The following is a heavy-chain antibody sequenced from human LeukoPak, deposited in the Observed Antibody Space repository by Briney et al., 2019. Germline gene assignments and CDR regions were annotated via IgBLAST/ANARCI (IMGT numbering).Heavy chain of an antibody. D-gene: IGHD4-11*01. CDR1: GFTFSSYA. Sequence: GGTLRLSCAASGFTFSSYAMSWVRQAPGKGLEWVSAISSSGGSTYYADSVKGRFPIARDNSKNTLYLQMNCLRAEDTAVYYCAKDNSNYLSYYYGMDVWGQGTTVTVSS. J-gene: IGHJ6*02. V-gene: IGHV3-23*01. CDR2: ISSSGGST. CDR3: AKDNSNYLSYYYGMDV.